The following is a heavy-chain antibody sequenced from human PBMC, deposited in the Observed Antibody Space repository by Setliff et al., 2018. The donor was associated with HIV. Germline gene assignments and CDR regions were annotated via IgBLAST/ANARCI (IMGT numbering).Heavy chain of an antibody. CDR2: IIPMYNIP. CDR3: ARDQTGIAAAAFGGGSAWSDEGFDI. Sequence: SVKVSCKTSGGTLTNYVITWVRQAPGQGLEWMGIIIPMYNIPTYAQKFQGRVTFTADESTSTAYMELSSLSSEDTAVYYCARDQTGIAAAAFGGGSAWSDEGFDIWGQGTKVTV. J-gene: IGHJ3*02. D-gene: IGHD6-13*01. V-gene: IGHV1-69*13. CDR1: GGTLTNYV.